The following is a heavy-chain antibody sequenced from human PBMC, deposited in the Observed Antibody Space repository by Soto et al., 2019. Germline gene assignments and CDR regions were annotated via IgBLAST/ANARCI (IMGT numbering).Heavy chain of an antibody. V-gene: IGHV3-48*02. CDR2: ISSTSATI. CDR3: ARDKLGNWGAWYFDL. Sequence: EVQLVESGGGLVQPGGSLRLSCAASGFTFSSSSMNWVRQAPGKGLERVSYISSTSATIYYADSVKGRFTIARDNAKNSLYLQMNGLRDGGTAVYSCARDKLGNWGAWYFDLLGRGALLAVSS. CDR1: GFTFSSSS. J-gene: IGHJ2*01. D-gene: IGHD7-27*01.